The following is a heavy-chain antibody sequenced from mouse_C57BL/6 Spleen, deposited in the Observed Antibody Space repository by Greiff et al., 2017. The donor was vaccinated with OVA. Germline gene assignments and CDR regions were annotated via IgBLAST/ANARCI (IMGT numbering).Heavy chain of an antibody. V-gene: IGHV1-72*01. D-gene: IGHD1-1*01. CDR1: GYTFTSYW. CDR2: IDPNSGGT. J-gene: IGHJ1*03. CDR3: ARNYYGSSYWYFDV. Sequence: QVQLQQPGAELVKPGASVKLSYKASGYTFTSYWMHWVKQRPGRGLEWIGRIDPNSGGTKYNEKFKSKATLTVDKPSSTAYMQLSSLTSEDSAVYYCARNYYGSSYWYFDVWGTGTTVTVSS.